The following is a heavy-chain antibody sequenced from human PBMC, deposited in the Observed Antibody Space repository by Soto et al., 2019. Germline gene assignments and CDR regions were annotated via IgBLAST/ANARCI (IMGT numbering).Heavy chain of an antibody. CDR1: GFTFTRYS. CDR2: VSSTTNYI. V-gene: IGHV3-21*01. J-gene: IGHJ4*02. CDR3: ARESEDLTSNFDY. Sequence: GGSLRLSCAASGFTFTRYSMNWVRQAPGKGLEWVSSVSSTTNYIYYADSMKGRFTVSRDNAKNSVYLEMNSLSAEDTAVYYCARESEDLTSNFDYWGQGTLVTVSS.